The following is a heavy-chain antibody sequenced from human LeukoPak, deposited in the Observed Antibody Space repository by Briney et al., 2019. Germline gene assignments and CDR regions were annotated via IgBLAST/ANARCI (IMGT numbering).Heavy chain of an antibody. Sequence: PGGSLRLSCAASGFTFSSYAMSWVRQAPGKGLEWVSAISGSGGSTYYADSVKGRFTISRDNSKNTLYLQMNSLRAEDTAVYYCAKDGIAARPARYYFDYWGQGTLVTVSS. CDR3: AKDGIAARPARYYFDY. J-gene: IGHJ4*02. V-gene: IGHV3-23*01. D-gene: IGHD6-6*01. CDR2: ISGSGGST. CDR1: GFTFSSYA.